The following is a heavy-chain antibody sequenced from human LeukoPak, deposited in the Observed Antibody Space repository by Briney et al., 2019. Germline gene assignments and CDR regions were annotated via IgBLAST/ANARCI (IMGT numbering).Heavy chain of an antibody. CDR2: ISSSSSYL. V-gene: IGHV3-21*01. Sequence: KPGGSLRLSCAASGFTFSSYSMNWVRQAPGKGLEWVSSISSSSSYLYYADSVKGRLTISRDNAKNSLYLQMNSLRAEDTAVYYCARAGYYMLSWANFDYWGQGTLVTVSS. CDR1: GFTFSSYS. CDR3: ARAGYYMLSWANFDY. D-gene: IGHD3-9*01. J-gene: IGHJ4*02.